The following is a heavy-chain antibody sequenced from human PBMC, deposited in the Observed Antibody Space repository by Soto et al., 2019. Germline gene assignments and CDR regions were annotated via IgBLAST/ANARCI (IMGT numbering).Heavy chain of an antibody. J-gene: IGHJ6*03. D-gene: IGHD3-10*01. CDR3: AKCYGSGSYDSYYYYMDV. CDR2: ISGSGGST. V-gene: IGHV3-23*01. CDR1: GFTFSRYA. Sequence: EVQLLESGGGLVQPGGSLRLSCAASGFTFSRYAMSWVRQAPGKGLEWVSAISGSGGSTYYADSVKGRFTISRDNSMNTLYLQMNSLRAEDTAVYYCAKCYGSGSYDSYYYYMDVWGKGTTVTVSS.